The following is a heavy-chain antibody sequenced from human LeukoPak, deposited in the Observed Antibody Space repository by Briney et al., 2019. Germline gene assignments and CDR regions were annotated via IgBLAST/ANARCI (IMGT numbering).Heavy chain of an antibody. CDR1: GYTFTGYY. Sequence: ASVKVSCKASGYTFTGYYVHWVRQAPGQGLEWMGWMNPKSGGTNYAQKFEGRVTMTRDASINTAYMELSRLRSDDTAVYYCARDVFADYNTHHRFDPWGQGTLVTVSS. J-gene: IGHJ5*02. CDR2: MNPKSGGT. V-gene: IGHV1-2*02. CDR3: ARDVFADYNTHHRFDP. D-gene: IGHD1-14*01.